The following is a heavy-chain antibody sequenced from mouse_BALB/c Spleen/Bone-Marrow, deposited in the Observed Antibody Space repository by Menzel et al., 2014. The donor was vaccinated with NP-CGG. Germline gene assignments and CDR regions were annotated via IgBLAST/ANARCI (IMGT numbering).Heavy chain of an antibody. V-gene: IGHV1-69*01. Sequence: QVQLQQSGAELVMPGASVKMSCKASGYTFTDYWMHWVKQRPGQGLEWIGAIDTSDSYTSYNQKFKGKATLTVDESSSTAYMQLSNLTSEDSAVYYCAFYYGNYGDYWGQGTTLTVSS. CDR3: AFYYGNYGDY. J-gene: IGHJ2*01. CDR1: GYTFTDYW. CDR2: IDTSDSYT. D-gene: IGHD2-1*01.